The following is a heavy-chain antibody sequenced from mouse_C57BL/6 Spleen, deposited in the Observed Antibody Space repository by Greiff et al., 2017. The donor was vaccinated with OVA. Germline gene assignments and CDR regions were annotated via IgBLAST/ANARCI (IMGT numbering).Heavy chain of an antibody. V-gene: IGHV5-9-1*02. J-gene: IGHJ4*01. CDR2: ISSGGDYI. Sequence: EVKLMESGEGLVKPGGSLKLSCAASGFTLSSYAMSWVRQTPEKRLEWVAYISSGGDYIYYADTVKGRFTISRDNARNTLYLQMSSLKSEDTAMYYCTRGGEGWAMDYWGQGTSVTVSS. CDR3: TRGGEGWAMDY. D-gene: IGHD2-3*01. CDR1: GFTLSSYA.